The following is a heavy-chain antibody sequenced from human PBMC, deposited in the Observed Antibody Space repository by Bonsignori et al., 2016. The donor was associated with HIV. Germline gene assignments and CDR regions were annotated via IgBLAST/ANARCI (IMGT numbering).Heavy chain of an antibody. V-gene: IGHV3-21*01. CDR2: ISANSDYI. CDR1: GFTFSGYT. J-gene: IGHJ4*02. CDR3: ASLSTVTTRG. Sequence: GESLKISCAASGFTFSGYTMNWVRQAPGKGLEWVSSISANSDYIYYADSVKGRFTISRDNAKNLLYLQMNSLRADDTASYYCASLSTVTTRGWGQGTLVTVSS. D-gene: IGHD4-17*01.